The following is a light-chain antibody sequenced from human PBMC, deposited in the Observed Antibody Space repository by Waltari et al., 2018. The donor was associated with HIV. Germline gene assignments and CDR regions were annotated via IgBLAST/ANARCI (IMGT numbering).Light chain of an antibody. CDR3: QAWDSSTVL. CDR2: QDD. Sequence: SHELTQPPSVSVSQGQPPTTTCSGDYLGHKYASWYQQKPGQSPGLVIYQDDKRPSGIPERFSGSNSGNTATLTITGTQAMDEADYYCQAWDSSTVLFGGGTKLTVL. CDR1: YLGHKY. J-gene: IGLJ2*01. V-gene: IGLV3-1*01.